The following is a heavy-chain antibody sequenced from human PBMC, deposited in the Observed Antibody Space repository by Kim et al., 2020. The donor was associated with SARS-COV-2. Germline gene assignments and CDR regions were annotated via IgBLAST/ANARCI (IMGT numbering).Heavy chain of an antibody. Sequence: GGSLRLSCAASGFTFSRYWMHFFLPAPGKGLVWVSRIHSDFSSTNYADSVKGRFTISRDNAKNTLYLQMDSLRADDTAVYYCARVSIAAAGSFDYWGQGTLVTVAS. D-gene: IGHD6-13*01. CDR3: ARVSIAAAGSFDY. V-gene: IGHV3-74*01. CDR2: IHSDFSST. J-gene: IGHJ4*02. CDR1: GFTFSRYW.